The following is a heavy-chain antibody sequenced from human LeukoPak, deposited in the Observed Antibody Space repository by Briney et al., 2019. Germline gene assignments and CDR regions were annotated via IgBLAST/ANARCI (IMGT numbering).Heavy chain of an antibody. V-gene: IGHV4-61*02. CDR1: GGSIISSTYF. CDR3: ARGGAPTRNYYYYYHMDV. Sequence: SSETLSLTCTVSGGSIISSTYFWSWIRQPAGKGLEWIGRIYTGGSTSYNPSLKSRVTISVDTSKNQFSLILTSVTAADTAVYYCARGGAPTRNYYYYYHMDVWGKGTTVTISS. J-gene: IGHJ6*03. D-gene: IGHD1-1*01. CDR2: IYTGGST.